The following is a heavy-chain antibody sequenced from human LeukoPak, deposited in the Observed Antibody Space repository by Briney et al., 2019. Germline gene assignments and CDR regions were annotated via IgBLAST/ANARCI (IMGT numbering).Heavy chain of an antibody. CDR3: AKGHGGNYFPVDS. V-gene: IGHV3-23*01. Sequence: PGGSLRLSCAASGFTFSNYATNWVRQAPGKGLEWVSSISAGGESTFYADSVKGRFTMSRDNSMNTMHLEMNSLRADDTAIYFCAKGHGGNYFPVDSWGQGTLVTVSS. J-gene: IGHJ4*02. D-gene: IGHD3-16*01. CDR1: GFTFSNYA. CDR2: ISAGGEST.